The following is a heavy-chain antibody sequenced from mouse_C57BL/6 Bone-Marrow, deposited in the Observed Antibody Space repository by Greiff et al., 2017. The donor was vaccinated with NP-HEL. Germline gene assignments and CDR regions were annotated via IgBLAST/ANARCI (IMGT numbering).Heavy chain of an antibody. CDR3: ARWDPVVATGAMDY. V-gene: IGHV1-4*01. CDR2: INPSSGYT. J-gene: IGHJ4*01. D-gene: IGHD1-1*01. Sequence: VQLQQSGAELARPGASVKMSCKASGYTFTSYTMHWVKQRPGQGLEWIGYINPSSGYTKYNQKFKDKATLTAYKSSSTAYMQLSSLTSEDSAVYYCARWDPVVATGAMDYWGQGTSVTVSS. CDR1: GYTFTSYT.